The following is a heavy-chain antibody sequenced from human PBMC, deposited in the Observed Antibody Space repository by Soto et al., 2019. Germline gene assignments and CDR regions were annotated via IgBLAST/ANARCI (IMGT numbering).Heavy chain of an antibody. J-gene: IGHJ4*02. V-gene: IGHV1-8*01. CDR3: ARRPHCSGGICYYGLDN. Sequence: GASVKVSCKASGYTFTNSDINWVRQAPGQGLEWMGWMNPGSGHAAYAQKFQGRVTLTTSTSTSTVYMEMRSLGSEDTAVYYCARRPHCSGGICYYGLDNWGQGTLVTVSS. CDR2: MNPGSGHA. CDR1: GYTFTNSD. D-gene: IGHD2-15*01.